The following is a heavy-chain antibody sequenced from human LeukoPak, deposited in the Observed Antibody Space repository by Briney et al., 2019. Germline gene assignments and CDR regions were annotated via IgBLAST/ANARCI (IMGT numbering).Heavy chain of an antibody. J-gene: IGHJ6*02. CDR3: ARYGDYVGMDV. CDR2: IYSDGST. Sequence: GGSLRLSCAASGFTVSSNYMSWVRQAPGKGLEWVSVIYSDGSTYYADSVKGRFTISRDNSKNTLYLQMNSLRAEDTAVYYCARYGDYVGMDVWGQGTTVTVSS. CDR1: GFTVSSNY. V-gene: IGHV3-66*01. D-gene: IGHD4-17*01.